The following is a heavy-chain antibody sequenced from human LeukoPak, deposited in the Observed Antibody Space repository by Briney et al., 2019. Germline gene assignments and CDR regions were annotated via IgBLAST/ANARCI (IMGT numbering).Heavy chain of an antibody. J-gene: IGHJ4*02. D-gene: IGHD1-26*01. CDR2: ISTTGGAP. Sequence: VGCLRPSCAASGLAFSSHGLSWVRQAPRMGLEWVSTISTTGGAPYYADSVKGRFTISTDNTKNTLYLHMNILRAEDTPLYYLANTRIMGAMILGEFWGQGTLVTVSS. CDR1: GLAFSSHG. V-gene: IGHV3-23*01. CDR3: ANTRIMGAMILGEF.